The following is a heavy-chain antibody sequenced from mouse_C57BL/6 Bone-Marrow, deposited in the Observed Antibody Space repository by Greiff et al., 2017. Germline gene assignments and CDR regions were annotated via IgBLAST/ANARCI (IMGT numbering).Heavy chain of an antibody. V-gene: IGHV1-81*01. CDR1: GYTFTSYG. Sequence: VQLQQSGAELARPGASVKLSCKASGYTFTSYGISWVKQRTGQGLEWIGEIYPRSGNTYYNEKFKGKATLTAEKSSSTAYMELRSLTSEDSAVYFCARGGSPLAYWGQGTLVTVSA. CDR2: IYPRSGNT. CDR3: ARGGSPLAY. J-gene: IGHJ3*01. D-gene: IGHD1-1*02.